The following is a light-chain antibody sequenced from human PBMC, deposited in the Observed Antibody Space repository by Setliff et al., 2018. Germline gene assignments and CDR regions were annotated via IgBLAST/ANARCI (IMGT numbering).Light chain of an antibody. Sequence: QSVLAQPASVSGSLGQSITISCTGSGSDIGNYNFVSWYQQHPGKAPKLIIYEDTXXXSGXXXXXXXXXXXXXXXXTISGLQAEDEADYYYCSSGRSGTLGYVFGTGTKVTVL. CDR2: EDT. CDR1: GSDIGNYNF. CDR3: CSSGRSGTLGYV. J-gene: IGLJ1*01. V-gene: IGLV2-23*02.